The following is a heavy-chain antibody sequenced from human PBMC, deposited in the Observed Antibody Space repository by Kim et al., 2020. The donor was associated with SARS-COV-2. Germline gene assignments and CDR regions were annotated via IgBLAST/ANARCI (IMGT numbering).Heavy chain of an antibody. CDR3: ARLYGDFDR. J-gene: IGHJ4*02. D-gene: IGHD2-21*02. CDR1: GYIFANYW. Sequence: GESLKISCKASGYIFANYWIGWVRQMPEKGLEWMGIIYPGGSDIRYSPSFQGQVTMSVDKSISTAYLQWSSLKASDTAINYCARLYGDFDRWGQGTLVTVSS. V-gene: IGHV5-51*01. CDR2: IYPGGSDI.